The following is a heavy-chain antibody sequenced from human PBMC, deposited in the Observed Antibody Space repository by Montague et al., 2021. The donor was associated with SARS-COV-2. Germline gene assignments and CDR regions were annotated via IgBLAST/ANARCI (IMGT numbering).Heavy chain of an antibody. J-gene: IGHJ6*02. CDR1: GGSISNSSYY. CDR2: IYYSGST. V-gene: IGHV4-39*07. Sequence: SGTLSLTCTVSGGSISNSSYYWGWIRQPPGKGLEWIGSIYYSGSTYYNPSLKSRVTISVDTSKNQFSLKLSSVTAADTAVYYCARVGRQQLVRLSGMDVWGQGTTVTVSS. D-gene: IGHD6-13*01. CDR3: ARVGRQQLVRLSGMDV.